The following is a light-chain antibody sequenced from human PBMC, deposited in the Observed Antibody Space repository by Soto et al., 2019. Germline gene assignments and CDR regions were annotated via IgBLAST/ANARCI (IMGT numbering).Light chain of an antibody. CDR3: QHSYSTLWT. CDR1: QSISSY. CDR2: AAS. J-gene: IGKJ1*01. Sequence: DIQMTQSPSSLSASVGDRVTITCRASQSISSYLHWYQQKPGQAPKLLIYAASSLQSGVPSRFSGSGSGTDFTLTINSLQPEDFATYYCQHSYSTLWTFGQGTKVEIK. V-gene: IGKV1-39*01.